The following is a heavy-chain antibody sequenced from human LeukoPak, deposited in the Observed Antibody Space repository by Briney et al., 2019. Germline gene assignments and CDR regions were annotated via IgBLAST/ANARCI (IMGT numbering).Heavy chain of an antibody. CDR1: GFTFDDYA. V-gene: IGHV3-30*18. CDR3: AKDHTTAYYYDSSGYLGAFDI. D-gene: IGHD3-22*01. Sequence: PGRSLRLSCAASGFTFDDYAMQWVRQAPGKGLEWVAVISYDGSNKYYADSVKGRFTISRDNSKNTLYLQMNSLRAEDTAVYYCAKDHTTAYYYDSSGYLGAFDIWGQGTMVTVSS. J-gene: IGHJ3*02. CDR2: ISYDGSNK.